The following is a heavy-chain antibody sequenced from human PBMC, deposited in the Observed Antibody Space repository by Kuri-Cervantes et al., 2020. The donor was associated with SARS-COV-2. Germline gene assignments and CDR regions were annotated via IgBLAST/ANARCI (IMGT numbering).Heavy chain of an antibody. Sequence: SVKVSCKASGYTFTSYGISWVRQAPGQGLEWMGRIIPILGVANYAQKFQGRVTITADKSTSTAYMELSSLRSEDTAVYYCASTTVDFDYWGQGTLVTVSS. V-gene: IGHV1-69*04. CDR1: GYTFTSYG. CDR3: ASTTVDFDY. D-gene: IGHD4-11*01. CDR2: IIPILGVA. J-gene: IGHJ4*02.